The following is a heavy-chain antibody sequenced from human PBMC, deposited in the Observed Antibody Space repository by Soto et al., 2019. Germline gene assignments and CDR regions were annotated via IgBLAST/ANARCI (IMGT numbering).Heavy chain of an antibody. CDR3: ARDAGYCSGGSCQLTHWFDP. D-gene: IGHD2-15*01. CDR1: GFTFTDYY. J-gene: IGHJ5*02. Sequence: QVQLVQSGTEVKKPGASVKVSCKASGFTFTDYYMNWVRQAPGQGLEWMGWINPNTGGTYYAQKFQGRVTMTRDTSITTAYMELSRLRSDDTAVYYCARDAGYCSGGSCQLTHWFDPWGQGTLVTVSS. V-gene: IGHV1-2*02. CDR2: INPNTGGT.